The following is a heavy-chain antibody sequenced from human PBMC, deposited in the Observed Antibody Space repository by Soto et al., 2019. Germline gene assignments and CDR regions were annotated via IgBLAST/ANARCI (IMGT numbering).Heavy chain of an antibody. Sequence: SVKVSCKASGGTFSSYAISWVRQAPGQGLEWMGGIIPIFGTANYAQKFQGRVTITADESTSTVYMELSSLRSEDTAVYYCARGESKYYYDSSGYQPGTFDIWG. D-gene: IGHD3-22*01. CDR2: IIPIFGTA. CDR3: ARGESKYYYDSSGYQPGTFDI. J-gene: IGHJ3*02. CDR1: GGTFSSYA. V-gene: IGHV1-69*13.